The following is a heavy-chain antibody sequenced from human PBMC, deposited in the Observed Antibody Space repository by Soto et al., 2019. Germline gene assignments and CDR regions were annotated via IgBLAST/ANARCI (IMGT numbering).Heavy chain of an antibody. CDR2: IYHSGST. CDR3: ASLPANWNYGRVYGMDV. CDR1: GGSISSSNW. J-gene: IGHJ6*02. Sequence: PSETLSLTCAVSGGSISSSNWWSWVRQPPGKGLEWIGEIYHSGSTNYNPSLKSRVTISVDKSKNQFSLKLSSVTAADTAVYYCASLPANWNYGRVYGMDVWGQGTTVTVSS. V-gene: IGHV4-4*02. D-gene: IGHD1-7*01.